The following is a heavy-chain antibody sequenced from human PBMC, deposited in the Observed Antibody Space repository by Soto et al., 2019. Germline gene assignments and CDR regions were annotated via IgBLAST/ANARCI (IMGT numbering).Heavy chain of an antibody. V-gene: IGHV4-39*07. Sequence: SETLSLPCTVSGGSISRNSYFWGWIRQPPGKGLEWIGSIYYSGSTYYNPSLKSRVTISVDTSKNQFSLKLSSVTAADTAVYYCAREDSSGYVFDYWGQGTLVTVSS. CDR3: AREDSSGYVFDY. CDR1: GGSISRNSYF. CDR2: IYYSGST. J-gene: IGHJ4*02. D-gene: IGHD3-22*01.